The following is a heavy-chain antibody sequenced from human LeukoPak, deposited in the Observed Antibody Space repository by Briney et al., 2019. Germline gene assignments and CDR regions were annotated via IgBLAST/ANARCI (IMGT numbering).Heavy chain of an antibody. CDR1: GYSISSGYY. Sequence: SETLSLTCTVSGYSISSGYYWGWIRQPPGKGLEWIGSIYYSGSTYYNPSLKSRVTISVDTSKNQFSLKLSSVTAADTAVYYCARDLSGTQAFDIWGQGTMVTVSS. CDR3: ARDLSGTQAFDI. D-gene: IGHD6-13*01. V-gene: IGHV4-38-2*02. J-gene: IGHJ3*02. CDR2: IYYSGST.